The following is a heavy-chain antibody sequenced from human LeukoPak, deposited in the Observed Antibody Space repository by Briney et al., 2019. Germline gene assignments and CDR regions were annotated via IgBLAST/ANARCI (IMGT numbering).Heavy chain of an antibody. J-gene: IGHJ4*02. D-gene: IGHD3-10*01. V-gene: IGHV1-69*01. CDR2: IIPIFGTA. CDR3: AREGHDGGSYFDY. CDR1: GGTFSSYA. Sequence: GSSVKVSCKASGGTFSSYAISWVRHVPGQGLEWMGGIIPIFGTANYAQKFQGRVTITADESTSTAYMELSSLRSEDTAVYYCAREGHDGGSYFDYWGQGTLVTVSS.